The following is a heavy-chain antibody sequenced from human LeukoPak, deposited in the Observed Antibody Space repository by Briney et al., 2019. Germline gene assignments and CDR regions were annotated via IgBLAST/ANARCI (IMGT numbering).Heavy chain of an antibody. J-gene: IGHJ4*02. D-gene: IGHD3-22*01. CDR1: GGSISSSSYY. CDR3: ARNYDSSGYYLLFDY. Sequence: SETLSLTCTVSGGSISSSSYYWGWIRQPPGKGLEWIGSIYYSGSTYYNPSLKSRVTIPVDTSKNQFSLKLSSVTAADTAVYYCARNYDSSGYYLLFDYWGQGTLVTVSS. V-gene: IGHV4-39*01. CDR2: IYYSGST.